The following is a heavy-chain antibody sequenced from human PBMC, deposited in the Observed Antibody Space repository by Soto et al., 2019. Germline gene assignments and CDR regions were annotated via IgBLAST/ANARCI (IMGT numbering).Heavy chain of an antibody. J-gene: IGHJ6*02. D-gene: IGHD2-8*01. CDR3: ARPSTNGVDYGMDV. CDR2: IIPIFGTA. CDR1: GGTFSSYA. Sequence: ASVKVSCKASGGTFSSYAISWVRQAPGQGLEWMGGIIPIFGTANYAQKFQGRVTITAVESTSTAYMELSSLRSEDTAVYYCARPSTNGVDYGMDVWGQGTTVTVSS. V-gene: IGHV1-69*13.